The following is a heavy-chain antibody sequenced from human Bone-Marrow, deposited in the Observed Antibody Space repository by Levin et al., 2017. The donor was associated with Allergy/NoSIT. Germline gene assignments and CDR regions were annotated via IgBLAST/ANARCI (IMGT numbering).Heavy chain of an antibody. D-gene: IGHD1-26*01. CDR3: ARVLVGATDFDY. CDR2: MNPNSGNT. Sequence: PKASVKVSCKASGYTFTSYDINWVRQATGQGLEWMGWMNPNSGNTGSAQKFQGRFTMTRDTSISTAYMELSSLRSEDTAVYYCARVLVGATDFDYWGQGTLVTVSS. V-gene: IGHV1-8*01. CDR1: GYTFTSYD. J-gene: IGHJ4*02.